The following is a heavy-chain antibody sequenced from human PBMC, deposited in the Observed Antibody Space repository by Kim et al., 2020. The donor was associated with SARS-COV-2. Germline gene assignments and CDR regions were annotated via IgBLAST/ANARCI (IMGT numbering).Heavy chain of an antibody. D-gene: IGHD3-22*01. CDR2: ISGSGGST. J-gene: IGHJ4*01. CDR1: GFTFSSYA. Sequence: GGSLRLSCAASGFTFSSYAMSWVRQAPGKGLEWVSAISGSGGSTNYADSGTGRFTTSRDNSKNTLYLQMNSLRAEDTAVNDCAKDGDDSSGYYPYPFDY. CDR3: AKDGDDSSGYYPYPFDY. V-gene: IGHV3-23*01.